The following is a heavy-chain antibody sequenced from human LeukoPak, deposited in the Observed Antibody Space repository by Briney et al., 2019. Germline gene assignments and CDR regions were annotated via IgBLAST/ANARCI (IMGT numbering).Heavy chain of an antibody. CDR3: ARDSFETDIDY. CDR1: GVLFSRYW. Sequence: GGSLRLSCAASGVLFSRYWMSWVRQAPGKGVEWVANIKEDGGEKYYVESMKGRFTISRDNVKNSLYLQINSLRAEDTAVYYCARDSFETDIDYWGQGTLVTVSS. D-gene: IGHD1-14*01. V-gene: IGHV3-7*01. CDR2: IKEDGGEK. J-gene: IGHJ4*02.